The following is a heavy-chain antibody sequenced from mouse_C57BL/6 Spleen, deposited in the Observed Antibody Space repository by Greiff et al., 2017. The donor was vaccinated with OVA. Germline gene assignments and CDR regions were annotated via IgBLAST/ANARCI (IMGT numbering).Heavy chain of an antibody. CDR2: IYPSDSET. D-gene: IGHD1-1*01. Sequence: QVQLQQPGAELVRPGSSVKLSCKASGYTFTSYWMDWVKQRPGQGLEWIGNIYPSDSETHYNQKFKDKATLTVDKSSSTAYMQLSSLTSEDSAVXYCARSHYYGSRKRYFDVWGTGTTVTVSS. J-gene: IGHJ1*03. V-gene: IGHV1-61*01. CDR1: GYTFTSYW. CDR3: ARSHYYGSRKRYFDV.